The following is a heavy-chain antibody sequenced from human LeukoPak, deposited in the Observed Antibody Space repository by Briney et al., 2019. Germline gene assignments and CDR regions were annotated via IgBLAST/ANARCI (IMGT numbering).Heavy chain of an antibody. CDR2: ISGSGGST. CDR3: ARDIVVVPAASGDWFDP. D-gene: IGHD2-2*01. V-gene: IGHV3-23*01. J-gene: IGHJ5*02. CDR1: EFTFSSYA. Sequence: GGSLRLSCAASEFTFSSYAMSWVRQAPGKGLEWVSAISGSGGSTYYADSVKGRFTISRDNSKNTLYLQMNSLRAEDTAVYYCARDIVVVPAASGDWFDPWGQGTLVTVSS.